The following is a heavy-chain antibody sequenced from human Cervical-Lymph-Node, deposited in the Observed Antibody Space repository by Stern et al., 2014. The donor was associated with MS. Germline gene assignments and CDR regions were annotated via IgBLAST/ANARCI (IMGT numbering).Heavy chain of an antibody. J-gene: IGHJ4*02. CDR1: GGSVSSGSYY. D-gene: IGHD3-16*01. CDR3: ARMGDYLDY. Sequence: QLQLQESGPGLVKPSETLSLTCTVSGGSVSSGSYYWSWIRQPPGKGLEWIGYIYYSGSTNYNPSLKSRVTISVDTSKNQFALKLSSVTDADTAVYYCARMGDYLDYWGQGTLVTVSS. CDR2: IYYSGST. V-gene: IGHV4-61*01.